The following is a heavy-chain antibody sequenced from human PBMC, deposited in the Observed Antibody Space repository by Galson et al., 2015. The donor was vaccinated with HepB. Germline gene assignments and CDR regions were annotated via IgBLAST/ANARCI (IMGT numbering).Heavy chain of an antibody. CDR3: TRSDEWELPDGGGYFDY. V-gene: IGHV3-49*03. Sequence: SLRLSCAASGFTFGDYAMSWFRQAPGKGLEWVGFIRSKAYGGTTEYAASVKGRFTISRDDSKSIAYLQMNSLKTEDTAVYYCTRSDEWELPDGGGYFDYWGQGTLVTVSS. CDR1: GFTFGDYA. CDR2: IRSKAYGGTT. J-gene: IGHJ4*02. D-gene: IGHD1-26*01.